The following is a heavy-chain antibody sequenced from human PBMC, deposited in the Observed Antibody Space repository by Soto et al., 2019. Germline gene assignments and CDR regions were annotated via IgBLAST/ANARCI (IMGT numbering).Heavy chain of an antibody. CDR3: ARAVCYYDSSGYAWFDP. CDR1: GFTFSSYW. Sequence: GGSLRLSCAASGFTFSSYWMSWVRQAPGKGLEWVANIKQDGSEKYYVDSVKGRFTISRGNAKNSLYLQMNSLRAEDTAVYYCARAVCYYDSSGYAWFDPWGQGTLVTVSS. D-gene: IGHD3-22*01. V-gene: IGHV3-7*01. J-gene: IGHJ5*02. CDR2: IKQDGSEK.